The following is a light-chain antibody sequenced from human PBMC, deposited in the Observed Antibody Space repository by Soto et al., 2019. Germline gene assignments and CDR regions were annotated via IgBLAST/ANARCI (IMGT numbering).Light chain of an antibody. J-gene: IGLJ2*01. CDR3: WLSYSGARRVV. Sequence: QAVVTQEPSLTVSPGGTVTLTCGSSTGAVTSGHYPYWFQQKPGQAPRTLIYDTSNKHSWTPARFSGSLLGGKAALTLSGAQPEDEAEYYCWLSYSGARRVVFGGGTKVTVL. CDR2: DTS. V-gene: IGLV7-46*01. CDR1: TGAVTSGHY.